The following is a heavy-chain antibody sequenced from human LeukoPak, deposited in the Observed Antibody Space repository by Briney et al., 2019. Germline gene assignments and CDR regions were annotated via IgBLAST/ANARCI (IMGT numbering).Heavy chain of an antibody. CDR2: ISGGGGST. CDR3: AELGITMIGGV. D-gene: IGHD3-10*02. CDR1: GFRFNTYW. J-gene: IGHJ6*04. Sequence: GGSLRLSCAASGFRFNTYWMSWVRQAPGKGLEWLSTISGGGGSTYYADSVKGRFTISRDNSKHTLYLQMNSLRAEDTAVYYCAELGITMIGGVWGKGTTVTISS. V-gene: IGHV3-23*01.